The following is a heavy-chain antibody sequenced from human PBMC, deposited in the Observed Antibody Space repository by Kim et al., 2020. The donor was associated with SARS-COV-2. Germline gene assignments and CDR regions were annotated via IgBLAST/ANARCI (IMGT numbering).Heavy chain of an antibody. J-gene: IGHJ4*02. V-gene: IGHV4-59*11. D-gene: IGHD1-7*01. CDR1: GVSINTHY. CDR2: IYHNRVT. CDR3: SSIPDAPLWNCYFDS. Sequence: SETLSLTCTVSGVSINTHYWIWIRQPPGKGLEGIGYIYHNRVTNYNPSLTSRVTITVDTSKSQFSLQLTSVPAAATAVYYCSSIPDAPLWNCYFDSWGQGTLVSVPS.